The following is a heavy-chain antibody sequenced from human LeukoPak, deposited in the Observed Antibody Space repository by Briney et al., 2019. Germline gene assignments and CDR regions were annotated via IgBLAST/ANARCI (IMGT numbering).Heavy chain of an antibody. CDR3: ARGLGYCSGGTCHHYFDY. Sequence: GGSLRLSCAASGFTFSSYNMNWVRQAPGKGLEWVSSISRSRSHISYADSLKGRFTMSSDNARNSLYLQMISPRADDTAVYYCARGLGYCSGGTCHHYFDYWGQGTLVTVSS. CDR1: GFTFSSYN. CDR2: ISRSRSHI. J-gene: IGHJ4*02. D-gene: IGHD2-15*01. V-gene: IGHV3-21*01.